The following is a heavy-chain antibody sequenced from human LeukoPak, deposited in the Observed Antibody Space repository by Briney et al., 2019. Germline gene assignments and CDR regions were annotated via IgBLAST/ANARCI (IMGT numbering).Heavy chain of an antibody. CDR2: IYYSGST. J-gene: IGHJ4*02. V-gene: IGHV4-39*01. D-gene: IGHD6-25*01. CDR3: ARHYPQSGRIDY. Sequence: SETLSLTCTVSGGSISSTSYYWGWIRQPPGKGLEWIGRIYYSGSTYYNPSLKSRVTISVDTSKNQFSLKLSSVTAADTAVYYCARHYPQSGRIDYWGQGTLVTVSS. CDR1: GGSISSTSYY.